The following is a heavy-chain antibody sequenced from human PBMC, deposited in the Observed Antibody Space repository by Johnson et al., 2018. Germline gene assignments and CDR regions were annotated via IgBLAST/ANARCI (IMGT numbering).Heavy chain of an antibody. CDR1: GGSISSYY. Sequence: QVQLQESGPGLVKPSETLSLTCTVSGGSISSYYWSWIRQPAGKGLEWIGRIYTSGSTNYNPSLKSRVTMSVDTSKNPFSLKLSSVTAADTAVYYCARDSLYYDFWSGYYLDCYDYGMDVWGQGTTVTVSS. D-gene: IGHD3-3*01. V-gene: IGHV4-4*07. CDR3: ARDSLYYDFWSGYYLDCYDYGMDV. J-gene: IGHJ6*02. CDR2: IYTSGST.